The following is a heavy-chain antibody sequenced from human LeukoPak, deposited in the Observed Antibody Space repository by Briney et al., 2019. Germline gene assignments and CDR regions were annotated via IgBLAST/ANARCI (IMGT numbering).Heavy chain of an antibody. CDR2: INHSGSI. CDR3: ARGVAVAGHAFDI. V-gene: IGHV4-34*01. D-gene: IGHD6-19*01. J-gene: IGHJ3*02. Sequence: SETLSLTCAVYGGSFSGYYWSWIRQPPGKGLEWIGEINHSGSINYNPSLKSRVTISVDTSKNQFSLKLSSVTAADTAVYYCARGVAVAGHAFDIWGQGTMVTVSS. CDR1: GGSFSGYY.